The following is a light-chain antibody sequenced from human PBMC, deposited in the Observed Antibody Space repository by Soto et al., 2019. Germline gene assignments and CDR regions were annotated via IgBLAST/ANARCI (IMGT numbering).Light chain of an antibody. J-gene: IGKJ1*01. CDR1: QSISSY. Sequence: DIQMTQSPSSLSASVGDRVTITCRASQSISSYLNWYQQKPGKAPKLLIYAPSSLQSGVPSRFSGSGSGTYFTLTISSLQPEDFATYYCQQSYSTPWTFGQGTKVEIK. CDR3: QQSYSTPWT. V-gene: IGKV1-39*01. CDR2: APS.